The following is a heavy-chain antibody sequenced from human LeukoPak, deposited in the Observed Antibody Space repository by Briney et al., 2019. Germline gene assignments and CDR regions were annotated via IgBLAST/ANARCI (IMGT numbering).Heavy chain of an antibody. J-gene: IGHJ6*02. D-gene: IGHD1-26*01. CDR1: GYTFTGYY. V-gene: IGHV1-2*04. CDR3: ARDLRVGATNYYYYGMDV. CDR2: INPNSGGT. Sequence: ASVKVSCKASGYTFTGYYMHWVRQAPGQGLEWMGWINPNSGGTNYAQKFQGWVTMTRDTSISTAYMELSRLRSDDTAVYYCARDLRVGATNYYYYGMDVWGQGTTVTVSS.